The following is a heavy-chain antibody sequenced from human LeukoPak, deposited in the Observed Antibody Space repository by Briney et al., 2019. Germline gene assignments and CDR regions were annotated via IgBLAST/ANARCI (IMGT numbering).Heavy chain of an antibody. D-gene: IGHD1-26*01. CDR3: ARENSGSYREFDY. J-gene: IGHJ4*02. Sequence: SETLYLTCTVSGGSISSYYWSWIRQPAGKGLEWIGRIYTSGSTNYNASLKSRVSMPVDTSKNQFSLKLSSVTAADTAVFYCARENSGSYREFDYWGQGTLVTVSS. CDR1: GGSISSYY. V-gene: IGHV4-4*07. CDR2: IYTSGST.